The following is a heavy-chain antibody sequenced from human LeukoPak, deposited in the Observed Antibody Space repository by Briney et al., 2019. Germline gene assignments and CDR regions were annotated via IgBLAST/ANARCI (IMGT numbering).Heavy chain of an antibody. D-gene: IGHD4-11*01. J-gene: IGHJ4*02. CDR3: ARGRSSMDYSNYYFDY. Sequence: ASVKVSCKASGYTFTSYDINWVRQATGQGLEWMGWMNPNSGNTGYAQKFQGRVTMTRNTSISTAYMELSSLRSEDTAAYYCARGRSSMDYSNYYFDYWGQGTLVTVSS. CDR2: MNPNSGNT. V-gene: IGHV1-8*01. CDR1: GYTFTSYD.